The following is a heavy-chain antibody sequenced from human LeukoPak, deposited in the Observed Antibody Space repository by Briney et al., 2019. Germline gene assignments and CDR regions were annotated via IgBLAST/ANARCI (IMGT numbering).Heavy chain of an antibody. Sequence: SVKVSCKASGGTFSSYAISWVRQAPGQGLEWVGGIIPIFGTANYAQKFQGRVTITTDESPSTAYMELSSLRSEDTAVYYCARTSTYYYDSSGYYPFDYWGQGTLVTVSS. D-gene: IGHD3-22*01. CDR3: ARTSTYYYDSSGYYPFDY. CDR1: GGTFSSYA. V-gene: IGHV1-69*05. CDR2: IIPIFGTA. J-gene: IGHJ4*02.